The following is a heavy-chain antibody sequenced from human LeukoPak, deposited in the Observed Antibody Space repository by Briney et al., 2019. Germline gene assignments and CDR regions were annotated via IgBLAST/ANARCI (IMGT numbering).Heavy chain of an antibody. CDR2: IKSKTDGGTT. CDR3: TAMTTVTIQYYFDY. Sequence: GGSLRLSCAASGFTFSNAWMSWVRQAPGKGLEWVGRIKSKTDGGTTDYAAPVKGRFTISRDDSKNALYLQMNSLKTEDTAVYYCTAMTTVTIQYYFDYWGQGTLVTVS. D-gene: IGHD4-11*01. J-gene: IGHJ4*02. CDR1: GFTFSNAW. V-gene: IGHV3-15*01.